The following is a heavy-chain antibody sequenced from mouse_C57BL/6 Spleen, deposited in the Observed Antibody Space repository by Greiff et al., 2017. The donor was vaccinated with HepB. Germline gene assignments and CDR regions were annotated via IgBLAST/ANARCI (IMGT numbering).Heavy chain of an antibody. D-gene: IGHD1-2*01. V-gene: IGHV1-80*01. CDR1: GYAFSSYW. CDR3: AKGYGWEYYAMDY. Sequence: VQLQQSGAELVKPGASVKISCKASGYAFSSYWMNWVKQRPGQGLEWIGQIYPGDGDTNYNGKFKGKATLTADKSSSTAYMQLSSLTSEDSAVYFCAKGYGWEYYAMDYWGQGTTLTVSS. J-gene: IGHJ4*01. CDR2: IYPGDGDT.